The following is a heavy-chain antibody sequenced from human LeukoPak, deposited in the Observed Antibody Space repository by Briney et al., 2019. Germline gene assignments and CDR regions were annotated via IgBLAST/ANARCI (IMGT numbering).Heavy chain of an antibody. CDR2: IFYSGST. D-gene: IGHD6-13*01. J-gene: IGHJ3*02. CDR3: AEASIAAAGSPGAFDI. Sequence: SETLSLTCTVSGGSISSYYWSWIRQPLGKGLEWIGYIFYSGSTNYNPSLKSRVTISVDTSKNQFSLKLSSVTAADTAVYYCAEASIAAAGSPGAFDIWGQGTMVTVSS. V-gene: IGHV4-59*08. CDR1: GGSISSYY.